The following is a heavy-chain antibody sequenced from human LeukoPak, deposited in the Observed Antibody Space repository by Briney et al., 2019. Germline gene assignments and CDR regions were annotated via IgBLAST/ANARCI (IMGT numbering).Heavy chain of an antibody. Sequence: PSETLSLSCAVSDFSIISAHYWGWIRQPPGKGLEWIGSVFHRGNTHYNPSLRSRVSISIDTSQNHFSLKLSSVTAADTAMYYCARTYSSSVYNWFDTRGQGTLVTVSS. V-gene: IGHV4-38-2*01. J-gene: IGHJ5*02. CDR1: DFSIISAHY. D-gene: IGHD3-22*01. CDR2: VFHRGNT. CDR3: ARTYSSSVYNWFDT.